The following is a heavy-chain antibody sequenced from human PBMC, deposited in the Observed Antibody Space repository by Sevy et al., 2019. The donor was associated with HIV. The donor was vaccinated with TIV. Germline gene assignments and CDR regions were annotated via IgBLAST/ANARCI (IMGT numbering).Heavy chain of an antibody. Sequence: GGSLRLSCTASKFTFSDYYMSWIRQAPGKGLEWVSYISSSSTYTNYADSVKGRFPISRDNAKNSLYLQLNSLRAEDTAVYYCARVRYNFGQKYFDYWGQGTLVTVSS. V-gene: IGHV3-11*06. CDR2: ISSSSTYT. CDR1: KFTFSDYY. D-gene: IGHD5-18*01. CDR3: ARVRYNFGQKYFDY. J-gene: IGHJ4*02.